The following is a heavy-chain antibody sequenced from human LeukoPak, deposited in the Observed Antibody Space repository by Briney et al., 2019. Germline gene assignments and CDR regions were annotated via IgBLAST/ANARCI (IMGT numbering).Heavy chain of an antibody. Sequence: PSETLSLTCTVSGGSISSYYWSWIRQPPGKELEWIGYIYYSGSTNYNPSLKSRVTISVDTSKNQFSLKLSSVTAADTAVYYCARGTYYYDSSGLNWFDPWGQGTLVTVSS. CDR3: ARGTYYYDSSGLNWFDP. CDR2: IYYSGST. D-gene: IGHD3-22*01. J-gene: IGHJ5*02. CDR1: GGSISSYY. V-gene: IGHV4-59*01.